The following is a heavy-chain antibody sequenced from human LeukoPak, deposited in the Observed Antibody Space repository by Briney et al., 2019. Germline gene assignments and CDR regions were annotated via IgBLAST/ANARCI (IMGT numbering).Heavy chain of an antibody. CDR2: ISSSSSYI. CDR3: AKIHPFYDSSGYPDY. CDR1: GFTFSSYS. J-gene: IGHJ4*02. D-gene: IGHD3-22*01. Sequence: PGGSLRLSCAASGFTFSSYSMNWVRQAPGKGLEWVSSISSSSSYIYYADSVKGRFTISRDNSKNTLYLQMNSLRAEDTAVYYCAKIHPFYDSSGYPDYWGQGTLVTVSS. V-gene: IGHV3-21*04.